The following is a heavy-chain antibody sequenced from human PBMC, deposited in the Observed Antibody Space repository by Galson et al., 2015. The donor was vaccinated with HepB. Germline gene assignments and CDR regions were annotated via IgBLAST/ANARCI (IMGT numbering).Heavy chain of an antibody. V-gene: IGHV6-1*01. CDR2: TYYRSKWYN. CDR3: ARGRVLLRYSGSYSVIDY. CDR1: GDSVSSNSAA. D-gene: IGHD1-26*01. Sequence: CAISGDSVSSNSAAWNWIRQSPSRGLEWLGRTYYRSKWYNDYAVSVKSRITINPDTSKNQFSLKLSSVTAADTAVYYCARGRVLLRYSGSYSVIDYWGQGTLVTVSS. J-gene: IGHJ4*02.